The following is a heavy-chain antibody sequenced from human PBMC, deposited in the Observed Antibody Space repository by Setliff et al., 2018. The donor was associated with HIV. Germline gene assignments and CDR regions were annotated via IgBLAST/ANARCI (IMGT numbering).Heavy chain of an antibody. Sequence: ASVKVSCKASGYTFTNYYIHWVRQAPGQGLEWMGLINPSGGRTSYAQKFQGRLTMTRDTSRSTVYMELSSLRSEDTAVYYCAREKFENGDYEFVSTFDSWGQGTLVTVSS. J-gene: IGHJ4*02. CDR2: INPSGGRT. D-gene: IGHD4-17*01. CDR1: GYTFTNYY. V-gene: IGHV1-46*01. CDR3: AREKFENGDYEFVSTFDS.